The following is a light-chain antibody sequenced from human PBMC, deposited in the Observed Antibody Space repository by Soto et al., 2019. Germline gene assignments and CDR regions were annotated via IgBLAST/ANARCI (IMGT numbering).Light chain of an antibody. Sequence: IVVAQSACTLSLSPGERATLSCRAIQSVSSSYLAWYQQKPGQAPRLLIYGASSRATGIPDRFSGSGSGTDFTLTISRLEPEDFAVYYCQQYGSSPPVTFGQGTRLEI. CDR1: QSVSSSY. V-gene: IGKV3-20*01. CDR3: QQYGSSPPVT. J-gene: IGKJ5*01. CDR2: GAS.